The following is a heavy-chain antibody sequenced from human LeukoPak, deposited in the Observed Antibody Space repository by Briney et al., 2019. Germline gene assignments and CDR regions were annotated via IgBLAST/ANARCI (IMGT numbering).Heavy chain of an antibody. CDR1: GYTFTGYY. D-gene: IGHD6-25*01. V-gene: IGHV1-2*02. J-gene: IGHJ5*02. CDR2: IYPNSGGT. CDR3: ARDSGPTSGFDP. Sequence: ASVKVSCKASGYTFTGYYMHWVRQAPGQGLEGVGWIYPNSGGTNYAQKFQGRVTMTRDTSISTAYMELSRLRSDDTAVYYCARDSGPTSGFDPWGQGTLVTVSS.